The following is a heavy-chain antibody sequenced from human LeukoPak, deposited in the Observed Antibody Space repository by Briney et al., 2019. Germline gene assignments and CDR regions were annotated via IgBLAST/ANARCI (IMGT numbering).Heavy chain of an antibody. J-gene: IGHJ4*02. Sequence: PGGSLRLSCAASGFTFSSYGMHWIRQAPGKGLEWVAFIRYDGSNKYYADSVKGRFTISRDNSKNTLYLQMNSLRAEDTAVYYCAKDPHIMVVPAAIDYWGQGTLVTVSS. V-gene: IGHV3-30*02. CDR3: AKDPHIMVVPAAIDY. D-gene: IGHD2-2*01. CDR2: IRYDGSNK. CDR1: GFTFSSYG.